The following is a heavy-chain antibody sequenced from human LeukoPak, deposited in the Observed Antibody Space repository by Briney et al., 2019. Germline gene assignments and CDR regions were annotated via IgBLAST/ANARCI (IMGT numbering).Heavy chain of an antibody. J-gene: IGHJ4*02. Sequence: GGSLRLSCAASGLPFSSSWVHWVRQAPGKGLVWVSRISGDGGSTEYADSVKGRFAISRDNAKNTLYLQMNSLRAEDTAVYYCAKDLKVYSGYDWPFDYWGQGTLVTVSS. CDR3: AKDLKVYSGYDWPFDY. D-gene: IGHD5-12*01. V-gene: IGHV3-74*01. CDR1: GLPFSSSW. CDR2: ISGDGGST.